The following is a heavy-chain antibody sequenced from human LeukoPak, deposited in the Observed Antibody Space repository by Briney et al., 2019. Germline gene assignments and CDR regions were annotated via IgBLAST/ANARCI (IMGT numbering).Heavy chain of an antibody. V-gene: IGHV1-69*06. CDR2: IIPIFGTA. CDR1: GYTFTSYG. Sequence: SVKVSCKASGYTFTSYGISWVRQAPGQGLEWMGGIIPIFGTANYAQKFQGRVTITADKSTSTAYMELSSLRSEDTAVYYCASGVYGSGSYYNAIDYWGQGTLVTVSS. D-gene: IGHD3-10*01. J-gene: IGHJ4*02. CDR3: ASGVYGSGSYYNAIDY.